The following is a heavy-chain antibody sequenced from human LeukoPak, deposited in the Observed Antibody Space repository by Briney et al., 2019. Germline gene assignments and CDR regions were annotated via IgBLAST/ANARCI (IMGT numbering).Heavy chain of an antibody. V-gene: IGHV1-2*02. CDR3: ARAPAGFNSGWFGY. J-gene: IGHJ4*02. CDR1: GYRFTDYH. D-gene: IGHD6-19*01. CDR2: INPNSGDT. Sequence: ASVEVSCKASGYRFTDYHMHWVRQAPGQGLEWMGWINPNSGDTNYAQKFQGRVTTTRDTSISTAYMEVSRLRSDDTAVYYCARAPAGFNSGWFGYWGQGTLVTVSS.